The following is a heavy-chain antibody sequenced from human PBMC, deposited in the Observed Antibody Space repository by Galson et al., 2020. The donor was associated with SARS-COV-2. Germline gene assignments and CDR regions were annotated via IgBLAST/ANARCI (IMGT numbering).Heavy chain of an antibody. CDR2: ISSSSSYI. V-gene: IGHV3-21*01. CDR3: ARDGTYYYDSSGYYGYNWFDP. Sequence: GESLKISCAASGFTFSSYSMNWVRQAPGKGLEWVSSISSSSSYIYYADTVKGRFTISRDNAKNSLYLQMNSLRAEDTAVYYCARDGTYYYDSSGYYGYNWFDPWGQGTLVTVSS. CDR1: GFTFSSYS. D-gene: IGHD3-22*01. J-gene: IGHJ5*02.